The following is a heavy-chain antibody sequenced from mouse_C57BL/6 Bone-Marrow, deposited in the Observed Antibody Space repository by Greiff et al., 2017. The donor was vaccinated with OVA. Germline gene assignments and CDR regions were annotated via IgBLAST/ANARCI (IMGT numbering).Heavy chain of an antibody. V-gene: IGHV1-61*01. Sequence: QVQLKQPGAELVRPGSSVKLSCKASGYTFTSYWLDWVKQRSGQGLEWIGNIYPSDSENHYNQKFKDKSTLTVDKSSSTAYMQLSSLTSEDSAVYYCARELRRFAYWGQGTLGTVSA. CDR3: ARELRRFAY. CDR2: IYPSDSEN. J-gene: IGHJ3*01. CDR1: GYTFTSYW. D-gene: IGHD3-2*02.